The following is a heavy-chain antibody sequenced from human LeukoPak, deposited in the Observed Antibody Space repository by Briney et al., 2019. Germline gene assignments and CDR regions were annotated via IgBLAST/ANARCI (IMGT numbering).Heavy chain of an antibody. CDR2: INHSGST. CDR1: GGSFSGYY. J-gene: IGHJ6*03. Sequence: SETLSLTCAVYGGSFSGYYWSWIRQPPGKGLEWIGEINHSGSTNYNPSLKSRATISVDTSKNQFSLKLSSVTAADTAVYYCARGKLGYCSGGSCYSGAYYYYMDVWGKGTTVTVSS. CDR3: ARGKLGYCSGGSCYSGAYYYYMDV. D-gene: IGHD2-15*01. V-gene: IGHV4-34*01.